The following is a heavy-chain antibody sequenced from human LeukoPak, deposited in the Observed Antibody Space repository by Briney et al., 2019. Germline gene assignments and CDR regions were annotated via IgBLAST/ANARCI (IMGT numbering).Heavy chain of an antibody. Sequence: GGSLRLSCAASGFTFSSYSMNWVRQAPGKGLEWVSAISGSGGSTYYADSVKGRFTISRDNSKNTLYLQMNSLRAEDTAVYYCAKVPTTVTTGGDYWGQGTLVTVSS. J-gene: IGHJ4*02. D-gene: IGHD4-17*01. CDR1: GFTFSSYS. V-gene: IGHV3-23*01. CDR2: ISGSGGST. CDR3: AKVPTTVTTGGDY.